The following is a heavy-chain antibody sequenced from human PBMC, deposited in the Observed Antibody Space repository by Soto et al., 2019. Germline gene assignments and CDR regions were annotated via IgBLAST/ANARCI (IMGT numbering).Heavy chain of an antibody. D-gene: IGHD3-22*01. CDR2: IPYDGSNK. Sequence: GGSLRLSCAASGFTFSSYGMHWVRQAPGKGLEWVAVIPYDGSNKYYADSVKGRFTISRDNSKNTLYLQMNSLRAEDTAVYYCAKPPHYYDSSGPDYWGQGTLVTVSS. J-gene: IGHJ4*02. CDR1: GFTFSSYG. CDR3: AKPPHYYDSSGPDY. V-gene: IGHV3-30*18.